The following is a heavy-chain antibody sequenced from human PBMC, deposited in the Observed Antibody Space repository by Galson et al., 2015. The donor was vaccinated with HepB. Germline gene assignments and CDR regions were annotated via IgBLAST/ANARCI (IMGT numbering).Heavy chain of an antibody. CDR3: ARLTTVPGQTYWYFDF. Sequence: SLRLSCAASGFTFTSYWMDWVRQAPGKGLEWVANIKQDESEKYYVDSVKGRFTISRDNAKNSLYLQMNSLRVEDTAVYYCARLTTVPGQTYWYFDFWGRGTLVTVSS. V-gene: IGHV3-7*03. D-gene: IGHD4-17*01. J-gene: IGHJ2*01. CDR2: IKQDESEK. CDR1: GFTFTSYW.